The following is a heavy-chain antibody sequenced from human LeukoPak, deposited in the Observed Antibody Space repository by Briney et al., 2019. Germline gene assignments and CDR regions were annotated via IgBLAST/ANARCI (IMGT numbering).Heavy chain of an antibody. V-gene: IGHV3-23*01. CDR2: ISDSGGRT. J-gene: IGHJ4*02. D-gene: IGHD3-22*01. CDR1: GITLSNYG. Sequence: GGSLRLSCAVSGITLSNYGMSWVRQAPGKGLEWVAGISDSGGRTNYADSVKGRFTISRDNPMNTLYLQMNSLRAEDTAVYFCAKRSVVIRVILVGFHREAYYFDSWGQGALVTVSS. CDR3: AKRSVVIRVILVGFHREAYYFDS.